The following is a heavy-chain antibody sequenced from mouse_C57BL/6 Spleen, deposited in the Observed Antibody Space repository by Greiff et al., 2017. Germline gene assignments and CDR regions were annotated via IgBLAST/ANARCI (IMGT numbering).Heavy chain of an antibody. Sequence: QVQLQQSGPELVKPGASVKISCKASGYAFSSSWMNWVKQRPGTGLEWIGRIYPGDGDTNYNGKFKGKATLTADKSSSTAYMQLSSLTSEDSAVDFCARSVTRYWYFDVWGTGTTVTVSS. CDR1: GYAFSSSW. CDR2: IYPGDGDT. J-gene: IGHJ1*03. D-gene: IGHD2-1*01. V-gene: IGHV1-82*01. CDR3: ARSVTRYWYFDV.